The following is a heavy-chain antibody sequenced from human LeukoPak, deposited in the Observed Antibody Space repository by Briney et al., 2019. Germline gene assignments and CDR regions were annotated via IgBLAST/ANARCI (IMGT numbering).Heavy chain of an antibody. Sequence: GESLKISCKGSGYSFSSYWIAWVRQMPGKGLEWMGIIHPGNSETTYNPSFRGHVTMSADKSVTTAYLQWSSLKASDTAMYYCARSRLWFGESLSYYFDYWGQGTLVTVSS. CDR3: ARSRLWFGESLSYYFDY. V-gene: IGHV5-51*01. D-gene: IGHD3-10*01. CDR2: IHPGNSET. CDR1: GYSFSSYW. J-gene: IGHJ4*02.